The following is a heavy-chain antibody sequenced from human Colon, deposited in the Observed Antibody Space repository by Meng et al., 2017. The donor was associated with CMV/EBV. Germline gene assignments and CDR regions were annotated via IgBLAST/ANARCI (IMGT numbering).Heavy chain of an antibody. V-gene: IGHV4-59*01. J-gene: IGHJ6*02. Sequence: GSLRLSCTVSGGSISSYYWSWIRQPPGEGLEWIGYIYYSGSTNYNPSLKSRVTISVDTSKNQFSLKLSSVTAADTAVYYCARGRCSSTSCYGGNYYYGMDVWGQGTTVTVSS. CDR2: IYYSGST. CDR3: ARGRCSSTSCYGGNYYYGMDV. D-gene: IGHD2-2*01. CDR1: GGSISSYY.